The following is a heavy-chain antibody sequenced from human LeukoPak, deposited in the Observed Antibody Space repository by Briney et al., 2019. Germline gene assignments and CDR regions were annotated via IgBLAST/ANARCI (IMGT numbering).Heavy chain of an antibody. Sequence: GGSLRLSCAASGFTFSRYAMSWVRQAPGKGLEWVSVISDDSSFTYYADSVKGRFTISRDNSKNTLYLQMNSLRAEDTALYYCAKHVGSGSGWDYFDYWGQGTLVTVPS. J-gene: IGHJ4*02. CDR2: ISDDSSFT. CDR1: GFTFSRYA. V-gene: IGHV3-23*01. D-gene: IGHD3-10*01. CDR3: AKHVGSGSGWDYFDY.